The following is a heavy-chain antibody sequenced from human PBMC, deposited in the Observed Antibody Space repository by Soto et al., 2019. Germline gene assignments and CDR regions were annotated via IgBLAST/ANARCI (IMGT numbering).Heavy chain of an antibody. CDR3: ARAHPVYSNYESDYFDY. V-gene: IGHV4-61*01. CDR1: GGSVSSGSYY. J-gene: IGHJ4*02. Sequence: PSETLSLTCTVSGGSVSSGSYYWSWIRQPPGKGLEWIGYIYYSGSTNYTPSLKSRVTISVDTSKNQFSLKLSSVTAADTAVYYCARAHPVYSNYESDYFDYWGQGTLVTVSS. CDR2: IYYSGST. D-gene: IGHD4-4*01.